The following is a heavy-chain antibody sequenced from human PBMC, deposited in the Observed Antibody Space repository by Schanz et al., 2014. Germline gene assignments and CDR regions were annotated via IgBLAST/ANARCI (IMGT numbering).Heavy chain of an antibody. V-gene: IGHV1-18*04. CDR3: VRVPSRDVSFDL. CDR2: IRPDNGHT. CDR1: GYTFSDSY. J-gene: IGHJ2*01. D-gene: IGHD3-16*01. Sequence: QEQLVQSGAEVRKPGASVKVSCKASGYTFSDSYVHWVRQAPGQGLEWMGWIRPDNGHTTYSQKVRDRVIFTTDTSANTAYMELRSLRSDDTAHYYCVRVPSRDVSFDLWGRGTLVTVSS.